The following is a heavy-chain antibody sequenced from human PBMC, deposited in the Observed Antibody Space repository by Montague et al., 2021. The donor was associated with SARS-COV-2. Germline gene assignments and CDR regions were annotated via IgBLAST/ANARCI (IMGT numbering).Heavy chain of an antibody. J-gene: IGHJ3*02. CDR2: VNQSGTT. CDR1: GGSFSNYY. CDR3: ARGRRPVVVPDAGTAGCALDI. V-gene: IGHV4-34*01. D-gene: IGHD2-2*01. Sequence: SETLSLTCAISGGSFSNYYWSWIRQPPGKGLEWIGEVNQSGTTIYNPSVKSGVTISEDTSKNQFYLRLNSVTAADTAVYYCARGRRPVVVPDAGTAGCALDIWGQGTMVTVSS.